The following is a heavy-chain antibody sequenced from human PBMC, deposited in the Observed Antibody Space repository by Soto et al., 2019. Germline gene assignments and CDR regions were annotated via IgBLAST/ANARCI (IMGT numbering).Heavy chain of an antibody. Sequence: EVQLVESGGGLVQPGRSLRLSCAASGFTFEDYAMHWVRQAPGKGLEWVSGINWKSGIITYANSVRGRFTISRDNDNNSVDLQINSLRPEDTAVYYGAKDSNFDFGGGFDHWGQGTLVTVSS. CDR2: INWKSGII. CDR3: AKDSNFDFGGGFDH. V-gene: IGHV3-9*01. J-gene: IGHJ4*02. D-gene: IGHD3-3*01. CDR1: GFTFEDYA.